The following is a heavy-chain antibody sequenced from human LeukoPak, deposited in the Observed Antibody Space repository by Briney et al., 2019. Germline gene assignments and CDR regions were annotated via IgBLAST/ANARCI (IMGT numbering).Heavy chain of an antibody. CDR2: IIWNSGRI. V-gene: IGHV3-9*03. D-gene: IGHD2-21*01. CDR3: ARANCGGNCYIDY. Sequence: RPGGSLRLSCAASGFTFDDYAMDWVRQAPGKGMEWVAGIIWNSGRINYADSVKVRFTISRHNAKNSLYLQMNSLRAEDMALYYSARANCGGNCYIDYWGQGTLVTVSS. CDR1: GFTFDDYA. J-gene: IGHJ4*02.